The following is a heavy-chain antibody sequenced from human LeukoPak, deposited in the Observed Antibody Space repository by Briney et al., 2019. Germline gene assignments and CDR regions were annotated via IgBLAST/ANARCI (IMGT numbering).Heavy chain of an antibody. Sequence: WIRQAPGKGLEWVSYITSSGSTMYYADSVRGRFTVSRDNAKNSLYLQMNSLRAEDTAVYYCVGAASFWTHYFDYWGQGSLVTVSS. J-gene: IGHJ4*02. CDR2: ITSSGSTM. CDR3: VGAASFWTHYFDY. D-gene: IGHD3/OR15-3a*01. V-gene: IGHV3-11*04.